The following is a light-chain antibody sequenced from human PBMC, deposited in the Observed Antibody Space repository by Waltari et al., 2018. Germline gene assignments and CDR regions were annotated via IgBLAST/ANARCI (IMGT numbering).Light chain of an antibody. CDR1: SCAVGGYNF. CDR2: EGS. V-gene: IGLV2-23*01. J-gene: IGLJ2*01. Sequence: QSALAQPASVSGSPGQSIPLSCPGTSCAVGGYNFVSWYQQHTGKVPKVMISEGSKRPSGVADRFSGAKSGNTASLTISGLQADDEADYYCCSYAGNSHWIFGGGTKLTVL. CDR3: CSYAGNSHWI.